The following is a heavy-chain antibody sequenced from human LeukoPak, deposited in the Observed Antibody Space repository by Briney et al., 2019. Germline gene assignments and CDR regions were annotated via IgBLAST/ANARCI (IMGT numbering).Heavy chain of an antibody. D-gene: IGHD6-19*01. J-gene: IGHJ3*02. Sequence: ASVKVSCKASGYTFTSYGISWVRQAPGQGLEWMGWISAYNGNTNYAQKLQGRVTMTTDTSTSTAYMELRSLRSDDTAVYYCARSPPGIAVAGGAFDIWGQGTMVTVSS. CDR1: GYTFTSYG. CDR2: ISAYNGNT. V-gene: IGHV1-18*01. CDR3: ARSPPGIAVAGGAFDI.